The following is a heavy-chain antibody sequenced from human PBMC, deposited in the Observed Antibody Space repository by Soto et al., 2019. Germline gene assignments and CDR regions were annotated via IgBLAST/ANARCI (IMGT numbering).Heavy chain of an antibody. J-gene: IGHJ4*02. CDR2: ISAYNGNT. CDR1: GYSFTSYG. Sequence: ASVKVSCKASGYSFTSYGISWVLQAPGQGLEWMVWISAYNGNTNYAQKFQDRVTMTTDTSTSTVYMELRSLRSDDTAVYYCARDLHAAYFDYGGQGTLVTVSS. D-gene: IGHD3-16*01. V-gene: IGHV1-18*04. CDR3: ARDLHAAYFDY.